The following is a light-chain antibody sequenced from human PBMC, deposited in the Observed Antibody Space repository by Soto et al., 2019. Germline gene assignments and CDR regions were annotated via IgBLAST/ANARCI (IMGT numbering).Light chain of an antibody. J-gene: IGKJ2*01. Sequence: DIQMTQSPSSLSSSVGDRVTITCRASQSIVSYLNWYQQKPGKAPKLLIYAASSWQSGVPSRFSGSGSGTDFTLTISSLQPGDFATYYCQQSYSTLYTFGQGPKLEIK. CDR3: QQSYSTLYT. CDR1: QSIVSY. CDR2: AAS. V-gene: IGKV1-39*01.